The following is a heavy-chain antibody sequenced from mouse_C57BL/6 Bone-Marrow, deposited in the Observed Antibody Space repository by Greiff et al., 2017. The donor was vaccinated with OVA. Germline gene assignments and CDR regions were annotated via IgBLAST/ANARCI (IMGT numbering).Heavy chain of an antibody. CDR2: IRLKSDNYAT. CDR1: GFTFSNYW. Sequence: EVKLMESGGGLVQPGGSMKLSCVASGFTFSNYWMNWVRQSPEKGLEWVAQIRLKSDNYATHYAESVKGRFTISRDDSKSSVYLQMNNLRAEDTGIYYCTNYYGSSGNYFDYWGQGTTLTVSS. J-gene: IGHJ2*01. D-gene: IGHD1-1*01. V-gene: IGHV6-3*01. CDR3: TNYYGSSGNYFDY.